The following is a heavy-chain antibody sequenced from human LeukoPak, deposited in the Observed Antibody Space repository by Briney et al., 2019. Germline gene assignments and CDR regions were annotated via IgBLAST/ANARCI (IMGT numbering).Heavy chain of an antibody. CDR3: AEDLEFRAVAGTGGDY. Sequence: GGSLRLSCAASGFTFSSYGMHWVRQAPGKGLEWVAFIRYDGSNKYYADSVKGRFTISRDNSKNTLYLQMNSLRAEDTAVYYCAEDLEFRAVAGTGGDYWGQGTLVTVSS. V-gene: IGHV3-30*02. J-gene: IGHJ4*02. CDR1: GFTFSSYG. CDR2: IRYDGSNK. D-gene: IGHD6-19*01.